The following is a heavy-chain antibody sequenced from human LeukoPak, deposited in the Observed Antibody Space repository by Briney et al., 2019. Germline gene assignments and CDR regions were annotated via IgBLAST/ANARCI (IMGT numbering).Heavy chain of an antibody. Sequence: GGSLRLSCAASGFTFSSYGMHWVRQAPGKGLEWVAVISYDGSNKYYADSVKGRFTISRDNSKNTLYLQMNSLRAEDTAVYYCAKGDCSGGSCYLTRFDPWGQGTLVTVSS. CDR3: AKGDCSGGSCYLTRFDP. D-gene: IGHD2-15*01. J-gene: IGHJ5*02. CDR1: GFTFSSYG. V-gene: IGHV3-30*18. CDR2: ISYDGSNK.